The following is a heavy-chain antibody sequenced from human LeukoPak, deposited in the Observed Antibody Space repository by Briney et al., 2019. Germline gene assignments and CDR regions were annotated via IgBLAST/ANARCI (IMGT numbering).Heavy chain of an antibody. CDR3: AKDLEMPTIRLGYYGMDV. D-gene: IGHD5-24*01. CDR2: ISSSSSYI. Sequence: PGGSLRLSCAASGFTFSSYSMNWVRQAPGKGLEWVSSISSSSSYIYYADSVKGRFTISRDNAKNSLYLQMNSLRSEDRAVYYWAKDLEMPTIRLGYYGMDVGGKGPTATVPS. V-gene: IGHV3-21*01. J-gene: IGHJ6*04. CDR1: GFTFSSYS.